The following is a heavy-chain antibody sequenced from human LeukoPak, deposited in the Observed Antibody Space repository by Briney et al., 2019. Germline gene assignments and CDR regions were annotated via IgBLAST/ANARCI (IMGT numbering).Heavy chain of an antibody. V-gene: IGHV3-7*04. Sequence: GGSLRLSCAASGLTFSRFWMSWVRQAPGKGLEWVANIKQDGSEKYYVDSVKGRFTISRDNAKNSLYLQMNSLRAEDTAVFYCARDGTYTDYDPDFDIWGQGTLVTVSS. CDR3: ARDGTYTDYDPDFDI. CDR1: GLTFSRFW. D-gene: IGHD5-12*01. CDR2: IKQDGSEK. J-gene: IGHJ4*02.